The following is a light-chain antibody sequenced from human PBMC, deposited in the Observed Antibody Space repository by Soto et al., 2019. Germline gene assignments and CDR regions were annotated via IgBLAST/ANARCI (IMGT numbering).Light chain of an antibody. CDR3: QHRNDWPLT. Sequence: DIALTQSPTPLSLSPGERATLSCRASQNVNNWLAWYQQKPGQAPRLLIYNAFYRATGIPARFSGSGYGTDFTLTISSLEPEESAVYYCQHRNDWPLTFGGGTKWIS. CDR1: QNVNNW. CDR2: NAF. V-gene: IGKV3-11*01. J-gene: IGKJ4*01.